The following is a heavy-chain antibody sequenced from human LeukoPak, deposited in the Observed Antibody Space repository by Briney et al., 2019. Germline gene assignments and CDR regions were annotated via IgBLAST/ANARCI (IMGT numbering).Heavy chain of an antibody. J-gene: IGHJ4*02. CDR1: VFTFSSYA. CDR3: AKGGYYDSSGYGAGYYFDY. CDR2: ISGSGGRT. Sequence: GGSLRLSCAASVFTFSSYAMSWVRQAPGKGLEWVSAISGSGGRTYYADSVKGRFTISRDNSKSTVYLQMNSLRAEDTAVYYCAKGGYYDSSGYGAGYYFDYWGQGTLVTVSS. V-gene: IGHV3-23*01. D-gene: IGHD3-22*01.